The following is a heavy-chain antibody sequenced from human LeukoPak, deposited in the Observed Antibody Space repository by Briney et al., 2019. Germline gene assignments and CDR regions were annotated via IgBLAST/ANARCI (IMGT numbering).Heavy chain of an antibody. Sequence: GGSLRLFCAASGFTFSNAWMSWVRQAAGKGLEWVGRIKSKTDGGTTDYAAPVKGRFTISRDDSKNTLYLQMNSLKTEDTAVYYCTTEMAKGAFDIWGQGTMVTVSS. D-gene: IGHD5-24*01. CDR3: TTEMAKGAFDI. J-gene: IGHJ3*02. CDR2: IKSKTDGGTT. V-gene: IGHV3-15*01. CDR1: GFTFSNAW.